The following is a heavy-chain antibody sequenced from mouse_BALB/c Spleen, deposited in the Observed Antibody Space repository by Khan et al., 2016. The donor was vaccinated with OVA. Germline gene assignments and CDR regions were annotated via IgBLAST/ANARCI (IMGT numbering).Heavy chain of an antibody. CDR1: GFTFSNYW. CDR3: WILR. Sequence: EVKFEESGGGLVQPGGSMKLSCVASGFTFSNYWMNWVRQSPEKGLEWVADISLKSDDYVTHYAESVKGRFTISRSDSTTSVYLQMNKLRAEDTGIYYCWILRWGQGTTLTVSS. CDR2: ISLKSDDYVT. V-gene: IGHV6-6*02. J-gene: IGHJ2*01.